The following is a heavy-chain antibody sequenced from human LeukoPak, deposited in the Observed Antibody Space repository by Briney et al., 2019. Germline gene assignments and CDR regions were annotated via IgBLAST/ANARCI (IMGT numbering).Heavy chain of an antibody. Sequence: PSQTLSLTCTVSGGSISSGGYYWSWIRQHPGKGLEWIGYIYYSGSTYYNPSLKSRVTISVDTSKNQFSLKLSSVTAADTAVYYCARTMVRGVILDDYWGQGTLVTVSS. CDR3: ARTMVRGVILDDY. CDR1: GGSISSGGYY. D-gene: IGHD3-10*01. J-gene: IGHJ4*02. CDR2: IYYSGST. V-gene: IGHV4-31*03.